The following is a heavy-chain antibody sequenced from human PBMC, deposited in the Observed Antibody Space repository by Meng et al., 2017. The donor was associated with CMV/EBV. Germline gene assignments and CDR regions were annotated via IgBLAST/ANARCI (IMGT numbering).Heavy chain of an antibody. CDR2: ISAYNGNT. V-gene: IGHV1-18*01. CDR1: GYTFTCYG. D-gene: IGHD1-1*01. Sequence: CQASGYTFTCYGIRWVRQAPGQGLEWMGWISAYNGNTTYAQKLQGRVTMTTDTSTSTAYMELRSLRSDDTAVYYCARGAKRNWFDPWGQGTLVTISS. CDR3: ARGAKRNWFDP. J-gene: IGHJ5*02.